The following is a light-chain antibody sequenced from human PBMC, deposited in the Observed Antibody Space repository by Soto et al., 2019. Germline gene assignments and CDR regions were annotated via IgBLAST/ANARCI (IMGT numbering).Light chain of an antibody. CDR1: SSDVGGYNF. J-gene: IGLJ2*01. CDR3: SSFAGGNNLL. CDR2: EVS. V-gene: IGLV2-8*01. Sequence: QSALIQPPSASGSPGQSVTISCTGTSSDVGGYNFVSWYQQHPGKAPKLLIYEVSKRPSGVPDRFSGSKSDNTASLTVSGLQAEDEADYYCSSFAGGNNLLFGGGTKVTVL.